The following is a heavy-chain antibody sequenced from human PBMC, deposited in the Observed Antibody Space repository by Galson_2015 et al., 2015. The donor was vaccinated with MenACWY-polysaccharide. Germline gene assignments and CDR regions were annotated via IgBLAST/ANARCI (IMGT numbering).Heavy chain of an antibody. Sequence: SLRLSCAASGFTFNSYTMSWVRQAPGKGLEWVSAISGSGASTYYADSVKGRFTISRDNSKSTLYLQMNSLGAEDTAVYYCANPGLSTGRSSDVYYWGQGTLVTVSS. CDR3: ANPGLSTGRSSDVYY. D-gene: IGHD6-25*01. J-gene: IGHJ4*02. CDR2: ISGSGAST. CDR1: GFTFNSYT. V-gene: IGHV3-23*01.